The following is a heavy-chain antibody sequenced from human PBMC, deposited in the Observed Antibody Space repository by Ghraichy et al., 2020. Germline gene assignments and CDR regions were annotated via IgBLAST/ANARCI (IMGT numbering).Heavy chain of an antibody. CDR1: GFTFSSYW. CDR3: ARRSFDYVPYRTHRWYFDL. Sequence: GGSLRLSCAASGFTFSSYWMSWVRQAPGKGLEWVANIKQDGSEKYYVDSVKGRFTISRDNAKNSLYLQMNSLRAEDTAVYYCARRSFDYVPYRTHRWYFDLWGRGTLVTVSS. D-gene: IGHD4-17*01. J-gene: IGHJ2*01. V-gene: IGHV3-7*03. CDR2: IKQDGSEK.